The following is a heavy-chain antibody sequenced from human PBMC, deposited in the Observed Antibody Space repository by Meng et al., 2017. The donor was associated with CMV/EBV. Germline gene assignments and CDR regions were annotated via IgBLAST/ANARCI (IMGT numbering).Heavy chain of an antibody. CDR2: INHSGST. J-gene: IGHJ5*02. CDR1: GGSFSGYY. CDR3: ARVGISSSWYEPGTGWFDP. V-gene: IGHV4-34*01. D-gene: IGHD6-13*01. Sequence: GSLRLSCAVYGGSFSGYYWSWIRQPPGKGLEWIGEINHSGSTNYNPSLRSRVTISVDTSKNQFSLKLSSVTAADTAVYYCARVGISSSWYEPGTGWFDPWGQGTLVTVSS.